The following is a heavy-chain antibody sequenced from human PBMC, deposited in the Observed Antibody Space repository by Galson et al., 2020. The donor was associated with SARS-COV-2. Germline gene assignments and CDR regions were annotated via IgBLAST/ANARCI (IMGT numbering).Heavy chain of an antibody. J-gene: IGHJ3*02. CDR2: INKNGGST. CDR3: ARGYLAGPFDI. Sequence: GGSLRLSCAASGVTFDDYGMSWVRQVPGKGLEWVCGINKNGGSTNYADSVRGRFTISRDNAKNSLYLQMNSLRAEDTALYFCARGYLAGPFDIWAQGTMVTVSS. D-gene: IGHD2-2*01. V-gene: IGHV3-20*04. CDR1: GVTFDDYG.